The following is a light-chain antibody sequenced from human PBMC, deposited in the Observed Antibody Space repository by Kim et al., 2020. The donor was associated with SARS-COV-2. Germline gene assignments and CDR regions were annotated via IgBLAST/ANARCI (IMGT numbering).Light chain of an antibody. J-gene: IGLJ2*01. CDR3: QAWDSSTVI. Sequence: SVSPGQTASITCSGNKLGDKYVCWYQQKPGRSPVLVMYEDNKRPSGIPERFAGSNSGNTATLTISGTQAMDEADYYCQAWDSSTVIFGGGTKLTVL. V-gene: IGLV3-1*01. CDR2: EDN. CDR1: KLGDKY.